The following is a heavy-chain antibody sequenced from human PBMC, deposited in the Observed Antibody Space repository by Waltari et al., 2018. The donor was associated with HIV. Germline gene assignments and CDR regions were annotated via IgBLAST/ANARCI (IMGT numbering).Heavy chain of an antibody. V-gene: IGHV4-61*03. CDR3: ARERGGKYNYYYCGMDV. CDR2: FYYSGSG. CDR1: GGSVTSGSYY. Sequence: QVQLQESGPGLVKPSETLSLTCSVSGGSVTSGSYYWSWIRQPPGQGLEWIGYFYYSGSGEYSPFVKERYTISLHTSKNNFSLRLSSVTAADTAVYYCARERGGKYNYYYCGMDVWGQGTTVTVSS. D-gene: IGHD1-20*01. J-gene: IGHJ6*02.